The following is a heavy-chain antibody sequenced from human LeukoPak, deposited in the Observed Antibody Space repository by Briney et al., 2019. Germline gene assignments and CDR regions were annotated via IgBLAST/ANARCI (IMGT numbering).Heavy chain of an antibody. V-gene: IGHV4-61*02. J-gene: IGHJ4*02. CDR2: IYPSGNT. D-gene: IGHD3-22*01. Sequence: SQTLSLTCTVSGGSISSVGYYWTWLRQPAGKALEWIGRIYPSGNTMYNPSLTSRVTISVDTSKNQFSLKLNSVTAADTAVYYCASYDSSGYYFFDYWGQGTLVTVSS. CDR3: ASYDSSGYYFFDY. CDR1: GGSISSVGYY.